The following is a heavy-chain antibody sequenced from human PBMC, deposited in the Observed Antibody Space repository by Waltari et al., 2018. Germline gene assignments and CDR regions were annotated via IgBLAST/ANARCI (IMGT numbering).Heavy chain of an antibody. CDR3: AKEGLGY. V-gene: IGHV3-30*02. CDR1: GLTFRSYG. J-gene: IGHJ4*02. Sequence: QVQLVESGGGVVQHGGSLRLSCAESGLTFRSYGMHWVRQAPGKGLEWVAFIRYDGSNKYYADSVKGRFTISRDNSKNTLYLQMNSLRAEDTAVYYCAKEGLGYWGQGTLVTVSS. CDR2: IRYDGSNK.